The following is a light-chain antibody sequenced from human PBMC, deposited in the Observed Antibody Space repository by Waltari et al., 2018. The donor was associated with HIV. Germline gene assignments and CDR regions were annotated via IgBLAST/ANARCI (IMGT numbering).Light chain of an antibody. Sequence: QSALTQPPSASGTPGQRVTIYCSGSDSNIGKYTVNWYRHLPGEAHDLLIHASHQRPAGVPDRFSGSTSGTAASLAISGLDSDDEGDYHCATWDDTLDGVVFGGGTKLTVL. CDR2: ASH. J-gene: IGLJ2*01. V-gene: IGLV1-44*01. CDR1: DSNIGKYT. CDR3: ATWDDTLDGVV.